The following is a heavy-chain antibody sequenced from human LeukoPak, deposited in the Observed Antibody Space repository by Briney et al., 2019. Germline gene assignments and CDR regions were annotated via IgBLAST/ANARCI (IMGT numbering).Heavy chain of an antibody. V-gene: IGHV3-48*03. CDR1: GFTFSNYE. J-gene: IGHJ4*02. CDR2: ISSSGSNK. CDR3: ATFLDY. Sequence: PGGSLTLSCAASGFTFSNYEMNWVRQAPGKGLEWVSYISSSGSNKYYADSVKGRFTSSRDNAKNSLDLQMNSLRAEDTAVYYCATFLDYWGQGTLVTVSS.